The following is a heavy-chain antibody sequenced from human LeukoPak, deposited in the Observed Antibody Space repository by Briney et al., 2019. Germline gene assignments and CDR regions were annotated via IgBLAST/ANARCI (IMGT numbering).Heavy chain of an antibody. V-gene: IGHV3-15*01. CDR3: TTEWSSRKGLDY. D-gene: IGHD3-10*01. CDR1: GFPFNNAW. CDR2: IKSKNNGGTT. J-gene: IGHJ4*02. Sequence: GGSLRLSCAASGFPFNNAWMSWVRQAPGKGLEWVGRIKSKNNGGTTDYAAPVKGRFTISRDESKNTLYLQMNSLETEDTAVYYCTTEWSSRKGLDYWGQGTLVTVSS.